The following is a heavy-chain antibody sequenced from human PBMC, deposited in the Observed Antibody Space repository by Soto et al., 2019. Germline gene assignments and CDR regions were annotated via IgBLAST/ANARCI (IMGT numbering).Heavy chain of an antibody. Sequence: EVQLLESGGGLVQPGGSLRLSCAASGFTFSSYAMSWVRQAPGKGLEWVSAISGSGGSTYYADSVKGRFTISRDNSKKTLYLQMNSLRAEDTAVYYCAKDRPDKRYYDSSGYPLRYWYFDLWGRGTLVTVSS. CDR3: AKDRPDKRYYDSSGYPLRYWYFDL. CDR1: GFTFSSYA. CDR2: ISGSGGST. V-gene: IGHV3-23*01. D-gene: IGHD3-22*01. J-gene: IGHJ2*01.